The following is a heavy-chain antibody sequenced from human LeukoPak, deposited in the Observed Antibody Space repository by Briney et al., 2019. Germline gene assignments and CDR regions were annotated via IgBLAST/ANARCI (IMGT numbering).Heavy chain of an antibody. CDR1: GDSISRYY. J-gene: IGHJ5*02. CDR2: IYNGGII. CDR3: ARNSGTTGEVKFDP. V-gene: IGHV4-4*07. Sequence: PSETLSLTCTVSGDSISRYYWSWIRQPAGKGLEWIGRIYNGGIITYNPSLKSRVTMSIDTSNNQFSLRLRFVTAADTAVYYCARNSGTTGEVKFDPWGQGTLVTVSS. D-gene: IGHD3-10*01.